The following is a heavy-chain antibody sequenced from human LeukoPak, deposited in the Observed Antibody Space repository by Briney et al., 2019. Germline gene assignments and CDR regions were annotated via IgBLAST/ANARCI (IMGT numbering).Heavy chain of an antibody. CDR1: GYTFTGYY. V-gene: IGHV1-2*06. CDR3: ARGRITIFGVVIIPLDY. D-gene: IGHD3-3*01. J-gene: IGHJ4*02. CDR2: INPNSGGT. Sequence: ASVKVSCKASGYTFTGYYMHWVRQAPGQGLEWMGRINPNSGGTNYAQKFQGRVTMTRDTSISTAYMELRSLRSDDTAVYYCARGRITIFGVVIIPLDYWGQGTLVTVSS.